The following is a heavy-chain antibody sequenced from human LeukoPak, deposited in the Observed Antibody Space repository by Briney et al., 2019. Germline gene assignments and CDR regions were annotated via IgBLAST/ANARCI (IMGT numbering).Heavy chain of an antibody. J-gene: IGHJ4*02. CDR1: GFTFSSYA. CDR2: ISGSGGST. CDR3: AKDIRRSGWSKYFDY. Sequence: GGSLRLSCAASGFTFSSYAMSWLRQAPGKGLEWVSTISGSGGSTYYADSVKGRFTISRANSKNTLYLQMNSLRAEDTDVYYCAKDIRRSGWSKYFDYWGQGTLVTVSS. V-gene: IGHV3-23*01. D-gene: IGHD6-19*01.